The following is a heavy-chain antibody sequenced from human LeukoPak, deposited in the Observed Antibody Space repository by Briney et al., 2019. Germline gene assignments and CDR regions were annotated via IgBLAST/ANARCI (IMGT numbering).Heavy chain of an antibody. J-gene: IGHJ6*02. V-gene: IGHV1-69*13. D-gene: IGHD4-17*01. CDR2: IIPIFGTA. CDR3: AGGYGDYQQSGHYYYYGMDV. CDR1: GGTFSSYA. Sequence: ASVKVSCKASGGTFSSYAISWVRQAPGQGFEWMGGIIPIFGTANYAQKFQGRVTITADESTSTAYMELSSLRSEDTAVYYCAGGYGDYQQSGHYYYYGMDVWGQGTTVTVSS.